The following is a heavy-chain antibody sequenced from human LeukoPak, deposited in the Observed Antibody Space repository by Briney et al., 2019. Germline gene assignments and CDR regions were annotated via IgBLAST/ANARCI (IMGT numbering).Heavy chain of an antibody. CDR3: AREGGDYGGNSQFWYFDL. D-gene: IGHD4-23*01. Sequence: SETLSLTCAVYGGSFSGYYWSWIRQPPGQGLKWIGSIYYSGSTYYNPSLKSRVTILVDTSKNQFSLKLSSVTAADTAVYYCAREGGDYGGNSQFWYFDLWGRGTLVTVSS. J-gene: IGHJ2*01. CDR1: GGSFSGYY. V-gene: IGHV4-34*01. CDR2: IYYSGST.